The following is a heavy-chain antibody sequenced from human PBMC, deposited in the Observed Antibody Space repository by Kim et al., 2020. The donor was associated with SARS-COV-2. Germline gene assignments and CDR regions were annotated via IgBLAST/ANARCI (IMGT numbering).Heavy chain of an antibody. D-gene: IGHD2-2*02. V-gene: IGHV3-7*01. Sequence: GGSLRHSCATSGFTFSSYWMSWVRQAPGKGLEWVANIGQDGSEKYYVDSVNGRFTISRDNAKGSLYLQMNSLRAEDAAVYYCARDMVPASIQDWFDPWGQGTLVTVSS. CDR2: IGQDGSEK. CDR3: ARDMVPASIQDWFDP. J-gene: IGHJ5*02. CDR1: GFTFSSYW.